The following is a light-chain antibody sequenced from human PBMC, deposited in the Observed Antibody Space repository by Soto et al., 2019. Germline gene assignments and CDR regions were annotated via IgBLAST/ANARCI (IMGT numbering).Light chain of an antibody. Sequence: MTQSTSTLSASAGERATLSCLASHSIYNNLAWYQQKPGQPPSLLIYGASTRATGIPARFSGSGSGTEFTPTISSLQSADFAVYYCQQYANWPPITFGQGTRLENK. CDR3: QQYANWPPIT. J-gene: IGKJ5*01. CDR1: HSIYNN. CDR2: GAS. V-gene: IGKV3-15*01.